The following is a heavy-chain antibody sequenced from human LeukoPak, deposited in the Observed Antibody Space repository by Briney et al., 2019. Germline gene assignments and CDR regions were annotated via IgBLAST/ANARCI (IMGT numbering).Heavy chain of an antibody. Sequence: GASVKVSCKASGYTFTDYYMHWVRQAPGQGLEWMGWINPNSGGTNYAQKFQGRVTMTRDTSISTAYMELSRLRSDDTAVYYCARVITMIVVALDYWGQGTLVTVSS. J-gene: IGHJ4*02. V-gene: IGHV1-2*02. CDR2: INPNSGGT. CDR1: GYTFTDYY. CDR3: ARVITMIVVALDY. D-gene: IGHD3-22*01.